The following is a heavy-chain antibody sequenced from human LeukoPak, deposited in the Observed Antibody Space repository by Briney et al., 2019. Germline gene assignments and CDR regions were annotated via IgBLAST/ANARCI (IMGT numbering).Heavy chain of an antibody. CDR1: GFTFSSYW. Sequence: PGGSLRLSCAASGFTFSSYWMSWVRQAPGKGLEGVANIKQEGSEKYYVDSVKGRFSISRDNAKNSLYLQMNSLRAEDTAVYYCARDHTIAAADYWGQGTLVTVSS. CDR3: ARDHTIAAADY. V-gene: IGHV3-7*03. CDR2: IKQEGSEK. D-gene: IGHD6-13*01. J-gene: IGHJ4*02.